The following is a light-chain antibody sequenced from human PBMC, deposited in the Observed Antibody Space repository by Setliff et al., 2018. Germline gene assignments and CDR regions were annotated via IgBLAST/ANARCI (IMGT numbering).Light chain of an antibody. V-gene: IGLV2-8*01. Sequence: QPALAQPPSASGSPGQSVTISCTGTSSDIGGYNYVSWYQQHPGKAPKLMIYEVNKRPSGVPDRFSGSKSGNTASLTVSGLQAEDEADYYCSSYAGSRNFYVFGTGTKVTVL. CDR1: SSDIGGYNY. CDR2: EVN. J-gene: IGLJ1*01. CDR3: SSYAGSRNFYV.